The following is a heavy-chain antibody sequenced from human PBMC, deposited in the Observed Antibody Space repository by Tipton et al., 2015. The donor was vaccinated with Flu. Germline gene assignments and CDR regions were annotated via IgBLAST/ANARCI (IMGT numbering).Heavy chain of an antibody. Sequence: TLSLTCTVSGGSITSYYWSWIRQPPGKGLEWIGYFYDSGSTNYNPSLKSRVTISVDTSKNQFFLRLTSVTAADTAVYYCARHRVGLAVAGVDFWGKGTPGTVSS. CDR3: ARHRVGLAVAGVDF. CDR2: FYDSGST. D-gene: IGHD6-19*01. V-gene: IGHV4-59*08. J-gene: IGHJ4*02. CDR1: GGSITSYY.